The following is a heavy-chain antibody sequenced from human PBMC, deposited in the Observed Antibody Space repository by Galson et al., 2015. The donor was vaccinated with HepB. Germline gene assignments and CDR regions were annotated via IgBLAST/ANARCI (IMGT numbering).Heavy chain of an antibody. D-gene: IGHD6-13*01. CDR2: IWFDGRNE. CDR3: AKEVRYSSNWFEGFYYDGMDV. V-gene: IGHV3-33*06. Sequence: SLRLSCAASGFTFSNHAMHWVRQAPGKGLEWVAVIWFDGRNEFYADSVKGRFTISIDNSQNTLFLQMNSLRGEDTAVYYCAKEVRYSSNWFEGFYYDGMDVWGQGTTVTVSS. J-gene: IGHJ6*02. CDR1: GFTFSNHA.